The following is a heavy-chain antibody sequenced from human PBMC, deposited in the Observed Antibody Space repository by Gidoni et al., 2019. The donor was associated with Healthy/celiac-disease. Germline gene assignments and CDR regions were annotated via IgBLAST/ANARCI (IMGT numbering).Heavy chain of an antibody. CDR2: ISGSGGST. CDR3: AKATTTAYYDSSGYDY. V-gene: IGHV3-23*01. D-gene: IGHD3-22*01. CDR1: GFTFSSYA. J-gene: IGHJ4*02. Sequence: EVQLLESGGGLVQPGGSLRLSCAASGFTFSSYAMSWVRQAPGKGLEWVSAISGSGGSTYYADSVKGRFTISRDNSKNTLYLQMNSLRAEDTAVYYCAKATTTAYYDSSGYDYWGQGTLVTVSS.